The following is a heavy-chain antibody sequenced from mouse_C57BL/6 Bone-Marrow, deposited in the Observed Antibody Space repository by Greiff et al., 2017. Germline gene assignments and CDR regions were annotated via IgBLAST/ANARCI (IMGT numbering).Heavy chain of an antibody. J-gene: IGHJ4*01. V-gene: IGHV5-12*01. CDR3: ARWLGRALYAMDY. CDR1: GFTFSDYY. D-gene: IGHD4-1*01. CDR2: ISNGGGST. Sequence: EVQRVESGGGLVQPGGSLKLSCAASGFTFSDYYMYWVRQTPEKRLEWVAYISNGGGSTYYPDTVQGRFTISRDNAKNTLYLQMSRLKSEDTAMYYCARWLGRALYAMDYWGQVTSGTVSS.